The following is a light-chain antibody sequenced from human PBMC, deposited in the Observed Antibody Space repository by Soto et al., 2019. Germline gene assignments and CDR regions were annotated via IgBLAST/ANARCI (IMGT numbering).Light chain of an antibody. CDR2: DAS. Sequence: EIVLTQSPATLSLSPRERATLSCSASQSVSSYLAWYQQKPGQAPRLLIYDASNRATGIPARFSVSGSGTDFTLTISSLEPEDFAVDYGQQRSNWPSTFGGGTKVYIK. CDR3: QQRSNWPST. CDR1: QSVSSY. V-gene: IGKV3-11*01. J-gene: IGKJ4*01.